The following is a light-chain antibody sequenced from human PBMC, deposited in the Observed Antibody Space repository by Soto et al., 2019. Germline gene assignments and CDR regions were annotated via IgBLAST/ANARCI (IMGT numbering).Light chain of an antibody. CDR2: DTS. V-gene: IGKV3-20*01. CDR1: QSVSSSH. J-gene: IGKJ1*01. CDR3: QQYGASPWT. Sequence: EVELTKSPGTLSLSPGERATLSCRASQSVSSSHLAWYQQKRGQAPRLLIYDTSTRATGIPDRFSGSGSGTDFTLTISRLEPEDFAVYHCQQYGASPWTFGQGTKVEVK.